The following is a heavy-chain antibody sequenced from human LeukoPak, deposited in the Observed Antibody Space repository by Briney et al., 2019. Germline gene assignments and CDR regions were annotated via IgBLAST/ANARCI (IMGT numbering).Heavy chain of an antibody. CDR3: AKKSCSSTSCYEDV. V-gene: IGHV3-23*01. D-gene: IGHD2-2*01. CDR1: GFTFSSYA. J-gene: IGHJ6*04. CDR2: ISGSGDNT. Sequence: GGSLRLSCAASGFTFSSYAMSWLRQAPGKGLEWVSAISGSGDNTDYTDSVKGLFTISRDNYKNTLYLQMNSLRAEDTAVYYCAKKSCSSTSCYEDVWGKGTTVTVSS.